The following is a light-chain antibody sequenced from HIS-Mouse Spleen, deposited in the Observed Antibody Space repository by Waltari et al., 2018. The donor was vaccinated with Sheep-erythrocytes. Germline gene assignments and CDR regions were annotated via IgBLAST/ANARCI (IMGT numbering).Light chain of an antibody. V-gene: IGKV1-8*01. CDR3: QQYYSYPPT. J-gene: IGKJ1*01. CDR1: QGISSY. Sequence: AIRMTQSPSSFSASTGDRVTITCRASQGISSYLAWYQQKPGKAPKLLIYAASTLQSGGPSRFSGSGSVTDFTLTISCLQSEDFATYYCQQYYSYPPTFGQGTKVEIK. CDR2: AAS.